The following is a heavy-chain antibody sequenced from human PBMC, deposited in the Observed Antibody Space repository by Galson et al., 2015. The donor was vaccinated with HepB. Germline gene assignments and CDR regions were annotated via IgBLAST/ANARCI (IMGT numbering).Heavy chain of an antibody. CDR1: GDSINGYY. CDR2: IYYSGST. CDR3: ARQNRLAVVNAAFDI. J-gene: IGHJ3*02. Sequence: SETLSLTCTVSGDSINGYYWSWIRQPPGKGLQWIGYIYYSGSTDYNPFLKSRVTISLDTSNNQFSLRLTSVTAADTAVYYCARQNRLAVVNAAFDIWGQGTMVTVSA. D-gene: IGHD3-22*01. V-gene: IGHV4-59*08.